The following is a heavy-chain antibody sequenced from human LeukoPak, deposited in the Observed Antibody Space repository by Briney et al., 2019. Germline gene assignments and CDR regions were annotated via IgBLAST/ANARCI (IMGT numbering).Heavy chain of an antibody. CDR1: GYTFTGYY. J-gene: IGHJ3*02. V-gene: IGHV1-2*02. D-gene: IGHD4-23*01. CDR3: ASTYGGNSELAFDI. Sequence: ASVKVSCKASGYTFTGYYMHWVRQAPGQGLKWMGWINPNSGGTNYAQKFQGRVTMTRDTSISTAYMELSRLRSDDTAVYYCASTYGGNSELAFDIWGQGTMVTVSS. CDR2: INPNSGGT.